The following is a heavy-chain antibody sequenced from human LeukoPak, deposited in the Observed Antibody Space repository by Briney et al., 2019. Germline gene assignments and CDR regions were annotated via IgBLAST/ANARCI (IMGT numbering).Heavy chain of an antibody. CDR2: ISHSEGT. CDR3: ARHIPLIHSITGSYHYYMDV. V-gene: IGHV4-39*01. Sequence: SETLSLTCTVSRGSISTKNYFWGWIRQPPGKGLEWIGSISHSEGTYYSPSLKSRVTISIDTSKTQFSLKLRSVTAADTAVYFCARHIPLIHSITGSYHYYMDVWGEGTTVAVSS. D-gene: IGHD3-22*01. J-gene: IGHJ6*03. CDR1: RGSISTKNYF.